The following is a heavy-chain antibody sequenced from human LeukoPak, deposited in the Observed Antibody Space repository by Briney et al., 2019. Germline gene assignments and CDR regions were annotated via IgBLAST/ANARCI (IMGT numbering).Heavy chain of an antibody. D-gene: IGHD5-12*01. CDR2: ISAYNGNT. V-gene: IGHV1-18*01. Sequence: ASVKVSCKASGYTFTSYGISWVRQAPGQGLEWMGWISAYNGNTNYAQKLQGRVTMTTDTSTSTAYMELRSLRSDDTAVYYCVRDGRKWLRLSYYGMDVWGQGTTVTVSS. CDR1: GYTFTSYG. J-gene: IGHJ6*02. CDR3: VRDGRKWLRLSYYGMDV.